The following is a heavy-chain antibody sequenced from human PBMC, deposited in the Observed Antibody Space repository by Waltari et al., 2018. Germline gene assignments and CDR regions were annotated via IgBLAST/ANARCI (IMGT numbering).Heavy chain of an antibody. CDR1: AYSINSGFY. D-gene: IGHD2-2*03. Sequence: QVHLQESGPRLLKASETLSLTCGVSAYSINSGFYWGWIRQPPGKGLEWVATIYHDGTTYYNPSLKSRATISMDTSKNHFSLKLQSVTAADTAVYYCTRQVLGYCTSAACRRLESWGQGTLVTVSS. CDR3: TRQVLGYCTSAACRRLES. J-gene: IGHJ4*02. CDR2: IYHDGTT. V-gene: IGHV4-38-2*01.